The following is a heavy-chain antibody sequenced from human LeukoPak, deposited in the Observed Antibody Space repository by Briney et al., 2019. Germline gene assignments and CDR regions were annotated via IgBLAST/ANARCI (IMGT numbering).Heavy chain of an antibody. Sequence: PGRSLRLSCAASGFTFSSYGMHWDRQAPGMGLEWVAVIWYDGSNKYYADSVKGRFTISRDNSKNTLYLQMNSLRAEDTAVYYCAKVGAGYCSSTSCRRSYFDYWGQGTLLTVSS. D-gene: IGHD2-2*01. CDR3: AKVGAGYCSSTSCRRSYFDY. J-gene: IGHJ4*02. CDR1: GFTFSSYG. CDR2: IWYDGSNK. V-gene: IGHV3-33*06.